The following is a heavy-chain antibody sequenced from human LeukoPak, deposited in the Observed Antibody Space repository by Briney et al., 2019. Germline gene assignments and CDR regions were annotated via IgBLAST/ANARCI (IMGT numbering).Heavy chain of an antibody. CDR2: INPNSGGT. CDR3: ATDQTPTVPTRGAFDF. D-gene: IGHD4-17*01. CDR1: GYTFIVYY. V-gene: IGHV1-2*06. J-gene: IGHJ3*01. Sequence: ASVKVSCKASGYTFIVYYMHWVRQAPGQGLEWMGRINPNSGGTDSAQKFQGRVTMTRDTSISTAYMELSRLKSDDTAVYYCATDQTPTVPTRGAFDFWGQGTMVTVSS.